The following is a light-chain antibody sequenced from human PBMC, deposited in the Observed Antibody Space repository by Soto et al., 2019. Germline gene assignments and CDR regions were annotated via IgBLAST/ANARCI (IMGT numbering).Light chain of an antibody. CDR2: SNN. CDR3: AAWDDSLNGLV. V-gene: IGLV1-44*01. CDR1: SSNIGSNT. Sequence: QAVVTQPPSASGTPGQRVTISCSGSSSNIGSNTVNWYQQLSGTAPKLLIYSNNQRPSGVPDRFSGSKSGTSASLAISGLQSEDEADYYCAAWDDSLNGLVFGGGTKLTVL. J-gene: IGLJ3*02.